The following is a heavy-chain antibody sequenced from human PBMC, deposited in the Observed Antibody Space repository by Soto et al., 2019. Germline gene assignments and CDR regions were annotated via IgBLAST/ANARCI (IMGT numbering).Heavy chain of an antibody. CDR1: GDSVNSGSYY. V-gene: IGHV4-61*01. Sequence: SETLSLTCTVSGDSVNSGSYYWTWIRQAPGKGLEWLGYIYHIGTTRYNPSLKSRATISLDTSKSQFSLRLTSVTAADTAVDFCARESIVGATRFDPWGHGTLVTVSS. CDR2: IYHIGTT. D-gene: IGHD1-26*01. J-gene: IGHJ5*02. CDR3: ARESIVGATRFDP.